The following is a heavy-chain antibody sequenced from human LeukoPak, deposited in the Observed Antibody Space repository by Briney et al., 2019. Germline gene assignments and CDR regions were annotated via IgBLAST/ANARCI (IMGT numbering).Heavy chain of an antibody. J-gene: IGHJ4*02. CDR3: ARFGTSSSRFFDQ. CDR1: GGSISADY. V-gene: IGHV4-59*01. Sequence: TSSETLSPTCTVSGGSISADYWSWIRQPPGKGLEWIGYIHYSGTTNYYPSLKSRVTIALDTSKNQLSPKLNSVTAADTAVYYCARFGTSSSRFFDQCGQATLVTVSS. CDR2: IHYSGTT. D-gene: IGHD6-6*01.